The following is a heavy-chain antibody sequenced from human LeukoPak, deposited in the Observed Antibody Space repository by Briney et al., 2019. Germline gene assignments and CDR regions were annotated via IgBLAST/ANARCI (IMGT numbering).Heavy chain of an antibody. CDR3: ARGPDLLQYTVMVPEGIYY. CDR2: INPSGGST. CDR1: GYTFTSYY. D-gene: IGHD5-18*01. J-gene: IGHJ4*02. V-gene: IGHV1-46*01. Sequence: ASVKVSCKASGYTFTSYYMHWVRQAPGQGLEWMGIINPSGGSTNFAQKFQGRVTMTTDTSTSTVNMELSSLRSEDTAVYYCARGPDLLQYTVMVPEGIYYWGQGTLVTVSS.